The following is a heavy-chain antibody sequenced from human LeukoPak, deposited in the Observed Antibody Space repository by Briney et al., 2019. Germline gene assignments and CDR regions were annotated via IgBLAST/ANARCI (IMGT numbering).Heavy chain of an antibody. V-gene: IGHV4-4*02. CDR3: ARESPLTMVRGVIIVIDY. J-gene: IGHJ4*02. CDR1: GGSISSTNW. Sequence: RSSETLSLTCAVSGGSISSTNWWSWVRQPPGKGLEWIGEIYHSGSTNYNPSLKSRVTISVDKSKNQFSLRLSSVTAADTALYYCARESPLTMVRGVIIVIDYWGQGTQVTVSS. D-gene: IGHD3-10*01. CDR2: IYHSGST.